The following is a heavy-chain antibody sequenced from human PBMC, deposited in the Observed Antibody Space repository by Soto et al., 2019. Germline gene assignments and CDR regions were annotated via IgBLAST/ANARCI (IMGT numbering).Heavy chain of an antibody. J-gene: IGHJ3*01. V-gene: IGHV3-74*01. D-gene: IGHD2-21*02. CDR3: ARGDKGAFDL. CDR2: IHSDGSST. CDR1: GFTFSYYW. Sequence: EVQLVESEGGLVQPGGSLRLSCAASGFTFSYYWMHWVRQAPGQGLVWVSRIHSDGSSTTYADSVKGRFTNSRDNTENTLSLNINSLRAENMAVYYCARGDKGAFDLWGQGTMVTVSS.